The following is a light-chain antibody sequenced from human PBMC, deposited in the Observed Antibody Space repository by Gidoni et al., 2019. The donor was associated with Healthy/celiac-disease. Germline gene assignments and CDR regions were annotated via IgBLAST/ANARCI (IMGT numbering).Light chain of an antibody. J-gene: IGKJ4*01. CDR3: QPYGSSPAT. CDR2: GAS. CDR1: QSVSSSY. V-gene: IGKV3-20*01. Sequence: EIVLTQSPGTLSLSPGERATLSCRASQSVSSSYLAWYPQKPGQAPRLLIYGASSRATGIPDRFSGSWSGTDLTLTISRLEPEDFAVYYCQPYGSSPATFXGXTKVXIK.